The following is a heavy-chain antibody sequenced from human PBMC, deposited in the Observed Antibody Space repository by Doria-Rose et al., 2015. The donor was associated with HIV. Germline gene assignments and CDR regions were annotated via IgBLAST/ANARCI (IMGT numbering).Heavy chain of an antibody. J-gene: IGHJ4*02. D-gene: IGHD6-13*01. CDR1: GVSLSSPGMG. CDR2: IFSDDER. V-gene: IGHV2-26*01. Sequence: QVQLVQSGPVLVKPTETLTLTCTVSGVSLSSPGMGVSWIRQPPGKALEWLANIFSDDERSYKTYLKSRLTISRGTSKSQVVLTMTDMDPEDTATYYCARIKSSRWYHKYYFDFWGQGTLFIVSA. CDR3: ARIKSSRWYHKYYFDF.